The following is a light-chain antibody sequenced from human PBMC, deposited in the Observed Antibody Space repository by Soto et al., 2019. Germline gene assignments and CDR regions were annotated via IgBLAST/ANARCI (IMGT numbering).Light chain of an antibody. J-gene: IGKJ1*01. V-gene: IGKV1-5*03. CDR3: QQYDSYSSWT. Sequence: DIQMTQSPSTLSASVGDRVTITCRASQSISSWLAWYHQKPGKAPKPLIYKASSLESGVPSRFSGSGSGTEFTLTISSLQPDDFATYYCQQYDSYSSWTFGQGTKAEIK. CDR2: KAS. CDR1: QSISSW.